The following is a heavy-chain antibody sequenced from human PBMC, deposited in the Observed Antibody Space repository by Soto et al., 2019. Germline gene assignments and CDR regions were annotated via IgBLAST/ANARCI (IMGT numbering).Heavy chain of an antibody. CDR1: GGTFSSYA. V-gene: IGHV1-69*13. CDR2: IIPIFGTA. CDR3: ARSTYYYDSSGYSYNWFDP. D-gene: IGHD3-22*01. Sequence: SVKVSCKASGGTFSSYAISWVRQAPGQGLEWMGGIIPIFGTANYAQKFQGRVRITADESTSKAYMELSSLRSEDTAVYYCARSTYYYDSSGYSYNWFDPWGQGTLVTVSS. J-gene: IGHJ5*02.